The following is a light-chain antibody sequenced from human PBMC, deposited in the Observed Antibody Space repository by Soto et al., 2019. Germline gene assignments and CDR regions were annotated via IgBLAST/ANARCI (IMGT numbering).Light chain of an antibody. CDR2: GNS. CDR3: QSYDSSSVV. Sequence: QSVLTQPPSVSGAPGQRVTISCTGSSSNIGAGYDVHWYQQLPGTAPKLLIYGNSNRPSGVPDRFSGSKSGTSASLAITGLQAEAEADYYCQSYDSSSVVFGGGTKLTVL. V-gene: IGLV1-40*01. CDR1: SSNIGAGYD. J-gene: IGLJ2*01.